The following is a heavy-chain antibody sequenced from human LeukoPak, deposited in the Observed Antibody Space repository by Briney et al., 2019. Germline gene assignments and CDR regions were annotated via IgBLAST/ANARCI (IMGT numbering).Heavy chain of an antibody. CDR3: ARGNMVRGVTHYYYYGMDV. Sequence: GGSLRLSCAASGFTFSSYGMHWVRQAPGKGLAWVALIWYDGSKRYYADSVKGRFTISSDNAKNSLYLQMNSLRAEDTAVYYCARGNMVRGVTHYYYYGMDVWGQGTTVTVSS. CDR2: IWYDGSKR. D-gene: IGHD3-10*01. J-gene: IGHJ6*02. V-gene: IGHV3-33*03. CDR1: GFTFSSYG.